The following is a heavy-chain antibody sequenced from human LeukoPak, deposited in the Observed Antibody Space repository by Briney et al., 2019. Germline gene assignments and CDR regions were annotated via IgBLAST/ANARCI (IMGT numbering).Heavy chain of an antibody. CDR1: GYTFTSYT. D-gene: IGHD5-18*01. J-gene: IGHJ4*02. V-gene: IGHV7-4-1*02. CDR3: GRDPRLGIRGYTYGYIDY. Sequence: ASVKVSCKTSGYTFTSYTIIWVRQAPGQGLECMGWVNTNTGNPTYAQGFTGRYVFSLDTSVSTAYLQISGLKADDTAVYYCGRDPRLGIRGYTYGYIDYWGQGTLVTVSS. CDR2: VNTNTGNP.